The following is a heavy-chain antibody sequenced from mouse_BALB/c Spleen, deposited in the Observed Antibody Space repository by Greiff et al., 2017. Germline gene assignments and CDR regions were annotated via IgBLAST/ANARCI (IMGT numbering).Heavy chain of an antibody. CDR3: ARDYYGSSYFAY. Sequence: QVQLKQPGAELVKPGAPVKLSCKASGYTFTSYWMNWVKQRPGRGLEWIGRIDPSDSETHYNQKFKDKATLTVDKSSSTAYIQLSSLTSEDSAVYYCARDYYGSSYFAYWGQGTLVTVSA. J-gene: IGHJ3*01. CDR1: GYTFTSYW. CDR2: IDPSDSET. D-gene: IGHD1-1*01. V-gene: IGHV1-69*02.